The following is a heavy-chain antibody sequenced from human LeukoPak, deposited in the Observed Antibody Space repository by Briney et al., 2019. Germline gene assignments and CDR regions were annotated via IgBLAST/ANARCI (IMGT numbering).Heavy chain of an antibody. D-gene: IGHD3-3*01. CDR1: GFTLSSYG. Sequence: GGSLRLSCAASGFTLSSYGMHWVRQAPGKGLEWVAFIRYDGSNKYYADSVKGRFTISRDNSKNTLYLQMNSLRAEDTAVYYCAKEGGYDFWSGYFDYWGQGTLVTVSS. V-gene: IGHV3-30*02. CDR2: IRYDGSNK. CDR3: AKEGGYDFWSGYFDY. J-gene: IGHJ4*02.